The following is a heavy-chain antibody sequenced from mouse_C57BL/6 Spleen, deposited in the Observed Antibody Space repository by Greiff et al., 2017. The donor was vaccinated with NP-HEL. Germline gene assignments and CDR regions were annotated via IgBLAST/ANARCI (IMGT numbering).Heavy chain of an antibody. V-gene: IGHV1-52*01. J-gene: IGHJ4*01. CDR3: ARQANTGNYAMDY. CDR1: GYTFTSYW. D-gene: IGHD1-1*02. CDR2: IDPSDSET. Sequence: VQLQQPGAELVRPGSSVKLSCKASGYTFTSYWMHWVKQRPIQGLEWIGNIDPSDSETHYNQKFKDKATLTVDKSSSTAYMQLSSLTSEDSAVYYCARQANTGNYAMDYWGQGTSVTVSS.